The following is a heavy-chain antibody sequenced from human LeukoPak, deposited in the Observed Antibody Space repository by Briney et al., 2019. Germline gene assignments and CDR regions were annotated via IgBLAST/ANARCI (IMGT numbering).Heavy chain of an antibody. J-gene: IGHJ5*02. D-gene: IGHD3-10*01. V-gene: IGHV4-39*07. CDR2: IYYSGST. CDR3: ARTSMVRGVPFDP. CDR1: GGSISSSSYY. Sequence: SETLSLTCTVSGGSISSSSYYWGWIRQPPGKGLEWIGSIYYSGSTYYNPSLKSRVTISVDTSKNQFSLKLSSVTAADTAVYYCARTSMVRGVPFDPWGQGTLVTVSS.